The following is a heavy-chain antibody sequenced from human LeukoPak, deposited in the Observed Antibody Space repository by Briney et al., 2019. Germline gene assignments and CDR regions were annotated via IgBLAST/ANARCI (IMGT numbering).Heavy chain of an antibody. Sequence: GGSLRLSCAASGFTFSSYEMNWVRQAPGKGLEWVSYISSSGSTIYYADSVKGRFTISRDNAKNSLYLQMNSLRAEDAAVYYCARDQRGDDDYYYYMDVWGKGTTVTVSS. J-gene: IGHJ6*03. D-gene: IGHD3-10*01. V-gene: IGHV3-48*03. CDR2: ISSSGSTI. CDR3: ARDQRGDDDYYYYMDV. CDR1: GFTFSSYE.